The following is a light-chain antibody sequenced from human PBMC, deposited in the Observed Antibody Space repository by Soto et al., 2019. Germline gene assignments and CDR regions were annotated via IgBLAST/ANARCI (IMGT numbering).Light chain of an antibody. CDR2: AAS. CDR3: QQYYSYHPWT. CDR1: QGISSY. J-gene: IGKJ1*01. Sequence: AIRMTQSPSSLSASTEDIATITCRASQGISSYLAWYQQKPRKAPKLLIYAASTLQSGVPSSFSGSGSATDFTLTISCLQSEDFATYYCQQYYSYHPWTFGQGTKVDIK. V-gene: IGKV1-8*01.